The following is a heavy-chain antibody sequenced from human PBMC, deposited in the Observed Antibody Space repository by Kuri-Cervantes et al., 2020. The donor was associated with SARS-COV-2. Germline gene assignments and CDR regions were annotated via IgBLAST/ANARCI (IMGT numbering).Heavy chain of an antibody. CDR1: GGSFSAYY. Sequence: GSLRLSCAVYGGSFSAYYWSWIRQPPGKGLEWIGEINHSGSTNYNPSFKSRVTISVDTSKHQLSLKLSSVTAADTAVYYCAGSPGGVFDCWGQGTLVTVSS. V-gene: IGHV4-34*01. J-gene: IGHJ4*02. D-gene: IGHD3-16*01. CDR3: AGSPGGVFDC. CDR2: INHSGST.